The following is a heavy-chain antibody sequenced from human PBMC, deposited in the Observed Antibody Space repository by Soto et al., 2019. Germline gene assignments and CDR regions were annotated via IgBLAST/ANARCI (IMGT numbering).Heavy chain of an antibody. J-gene: IGHJ4*02. CDR2: IYYSGST. CDR1: GGSISSGGYY. V-gene: IGHV4-31*03. CDR3: ARDQRFLEWRGTFDY. Sequence: QVQLQESGPGLVKPSQTLSLTCTVSGGSISSGGYYWSWIRQHPGKDLEWIGYIYYSGSTYYNPSLKSRVTISVDTSKNQFSLKLSSVTAADTAVYYCARDQRFLEWRGTFDYWGQGTLVTVSS. D-gene: IGHD3-3*01.